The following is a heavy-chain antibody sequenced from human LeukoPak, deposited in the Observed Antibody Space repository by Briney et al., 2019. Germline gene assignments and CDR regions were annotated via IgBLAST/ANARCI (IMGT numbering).Heavy chain of an antibody. CDR2: IYHSGST. CDR1: GYSISSGYY. Sequence: SETLSLTCTVSGYSISSGYYWGWIRQPPGKGLEWIGSIYHSGSTYYNPSLKSRVTISVDTSKNQFSLKLSSVTAADTAVYYCARVGATQNLVFFDYWGQGTLVTVSS. J-gene: IGHJ4*02. D-gene: IGHD1-26*01. CDR3: ARVGATQNLVFFDY. V-gene: IGHV4-38-2*02.